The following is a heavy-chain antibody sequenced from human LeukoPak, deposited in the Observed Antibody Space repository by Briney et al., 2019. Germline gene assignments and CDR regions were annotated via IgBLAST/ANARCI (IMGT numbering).Heavy chain of an antibody. V-gene: IGHV1-69*05. CDR1: GGTFSSYA. CDR2: IIPIFGTA. Sequence: SVKVSCKASGGTFSSYAISWVRQAPGQGLEWMGGIIPIFGTANYAQKFQGRVTITTDESTSTAYMELSSLRTEDTAVYYCARDNVPATTNWFDPWGQGTLVTVSS. D-gene: IGHD2-2*01. CDR3: ARDNVPATTNWFDP. J-gene: IGHJ5*02.